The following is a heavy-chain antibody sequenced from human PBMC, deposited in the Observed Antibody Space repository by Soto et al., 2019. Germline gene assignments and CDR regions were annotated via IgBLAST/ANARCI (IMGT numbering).Heavy chain of an antibody. V-gene: IGHV3-21*01. Sequence: GGSLRLSYASSGFTFSSYTMNWVRDAPGKGLEWVSSINGRGNYIYYAESVKGRFTISRDNAKNSLYLQMDRLRAEDTALYYCVREDGKVGTNSAFDYWGLGALVTVSS. CDR2: INGRGNYI. D-gene: IGHD1-26*01. J-gene: IGHJ4*02. CDR3: VREDGKVGTNSAFDY. CDR1: GFTFSSYT.